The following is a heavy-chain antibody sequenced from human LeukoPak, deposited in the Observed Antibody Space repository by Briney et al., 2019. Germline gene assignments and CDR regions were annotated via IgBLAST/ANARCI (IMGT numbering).Heavy chain of an antibody. V-gene: IGHV1-8*01. CDR3: ARSWGITIFGVVDYYMDV. D-gene: IGHD3-3*01. CDR1: RYTFTSYD. J-gene: IGHJ6*03. CDR2: MNPNSGNT. Sequence: VSVKVSCKACRYTFTSYDINWVRQATGQGLEWMGWMNPNSGNTGYAQKFQGRVTMTRNTSISTAYMELSSLRSEDTAVYYCARSWGITIFGVVDYYMDVWGKGTTVTVSS.